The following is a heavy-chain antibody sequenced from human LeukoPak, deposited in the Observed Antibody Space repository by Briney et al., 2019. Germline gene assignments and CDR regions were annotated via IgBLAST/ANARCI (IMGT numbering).Heavy chain of an antibody. CDR1: GGSISSYY. J-gene: IGHJ4*02. CDR3: AGEAREYYDSSGYITYFDY. CDR2: IYYSGST. Sequence: PSETLSLTCTVSGGSISSYYWSWMRQPPGKGLEWIGYIYYSGSTNYNPSLKSRVTISVDTSKNQFSLKLSSVTAADTAVYYCAGEAREYYDSSGYITYFDYWGQGTLVTVSS. D-gene: IGHD3-22*01. V-gene: IGHV4-59*01.